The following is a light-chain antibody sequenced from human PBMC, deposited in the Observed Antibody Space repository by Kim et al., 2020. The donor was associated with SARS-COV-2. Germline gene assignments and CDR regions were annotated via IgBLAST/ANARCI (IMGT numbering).Light chain of an antibody. CDR3: QLGIT. CDR2: GAS. J-gene: IGKJ5*01. Sequence: TLSLSPGERATLSCRASQSVSSSYLAWYQQKPGQAPRLLIYGASSRATGIPDRFSGSGSGTDFTLTISRLEPEDFAVYYCQLGITFGQGTRLEIK. V-gene: IGKV3-20*01. CDR1: QSVSSSY.